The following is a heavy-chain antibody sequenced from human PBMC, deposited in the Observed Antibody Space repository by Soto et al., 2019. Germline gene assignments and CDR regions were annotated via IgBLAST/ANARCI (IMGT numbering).Heavy chain of an antibody. CDR3: ARGFRNGFNV. Sequence: EVQLVESGGGLVKPGGSLRLSCVASGFTFSGYSINWVRQAPGKGLEWVSYISGPSIYIYYADSVKGRFTISRDNAKIAVDLQMNSLRAEDTAVYYCARGFRNGFNVWGQGTTVSVSS. J-gene: IGHJ6*02. V-gene: IGHV3-21*01. CDR1: GFTFSGYS. D-gene: IGHD2-8*01. CDR2: ISGPSIYI.